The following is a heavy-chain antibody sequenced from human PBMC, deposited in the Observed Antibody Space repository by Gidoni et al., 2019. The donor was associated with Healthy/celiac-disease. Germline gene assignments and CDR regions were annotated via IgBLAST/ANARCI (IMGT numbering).Heavy chain of an antibody. CDR2: ISGSGGST. CDR3: AKDRSGRTRGGAFDI. Sequence: EVQLLESGGGLVQPGGSLRLSCAASGFTFSSYAMSWVRQAPGKGLELVSAISGSGGSTYYADSVKGRFTISSDNSKNTLYLQMNSLRAEDTAVYYCAKDRSGRTRGGAFDIWGQGTMVTVSS. D-gene: IGHD1-26*01. V-gene: IGHV3-23*01. CDR1: GFTFSSYA. J-gene: IGHJ3*02.